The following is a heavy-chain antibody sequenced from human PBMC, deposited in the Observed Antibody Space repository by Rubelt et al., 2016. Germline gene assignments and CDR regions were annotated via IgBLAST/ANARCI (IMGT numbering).Heavy chain of an antibody. CDR3: ARKAVWSGRDY. J-gene: IGHJ4*02. Sequence: QVQLQQWGAGLLKPSETLSLTCAVYGGSFSGYYWSWIRQPPGKGLEWIGEINHSGSTNYNRSVKSGVTISVDTSKNQFSLKLSAVTAADTAVYYCARKAVWSGRDYWGQGTLVTVSS. CDR2: INHSGST. D-gene: IGHD3-3*01. V-gene: IGHV4-34*01. CDR1: GGSFSGYY.